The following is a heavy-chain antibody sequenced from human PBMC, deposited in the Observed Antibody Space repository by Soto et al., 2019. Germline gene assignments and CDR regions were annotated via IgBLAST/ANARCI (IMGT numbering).Heavy chain of an antibody. CDR1: GGSISSSSYY. J-gene: IGHJ5*02. V-gene: IGHV4-39*02. Sequence: SETLSLTCTVSGGSISSSSYYWGWIRQPPGKGLEWIGSIYYSGSTYYNPSLKSRVTISVDTSKNQFSLKLSSVTAAGTAVYYCARDVLLWFGEFFPRRFSRFDPWGQGTLVTVSS. CDR3: ARDVLLWFGEFFPRRFSRFDP. CDR2: IYYSGST. D-gene: IGHD3-10*01.